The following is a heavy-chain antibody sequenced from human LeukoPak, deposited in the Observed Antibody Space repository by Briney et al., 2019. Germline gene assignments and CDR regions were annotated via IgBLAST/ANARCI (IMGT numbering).Heavy chain of an antibody. Sequence: SETLSLTCTVSGGSSSSYYWSWIRQPPGKGLERIGYIYYSGSTNYNPSLKSRVTISVDTSKNQFSLKLSSVTAADTAVYYCARYYYDSSGYYYFNYFDYWGQGTLVTVSS. CDR2: IYYSGST. CDR1: GGSSSSYY. V-gene: IGHV4-59*01. CDR3: ARYYYDSSGYYYFNYFDY. J-gene: IGHJ4*02. D-gene: IGHD3-22*01.